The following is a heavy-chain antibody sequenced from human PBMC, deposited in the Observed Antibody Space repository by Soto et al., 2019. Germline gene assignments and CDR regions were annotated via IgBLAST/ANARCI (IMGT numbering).Heavy chain of an antibody. J-gene: IGHJ3*02. D-gene: IGHD1-1*01. CDR3: AKGGTPYPDQNAFDI. CDR2: ISGTGASI. V-gene: IGHV3-23*01. Sequence: EVQLLESGGDLIHPGGSQRLSCAASGFTFSSHAMSWVRQAPGKGLEWVSSISGTGASIYYADSVRGRFTISRDNSKNTVYLRMNSLTDDDTALYYCAKGGTPYPDQNAFDIWGQGTMVTVSS. CDR1: GFTFSSHA.